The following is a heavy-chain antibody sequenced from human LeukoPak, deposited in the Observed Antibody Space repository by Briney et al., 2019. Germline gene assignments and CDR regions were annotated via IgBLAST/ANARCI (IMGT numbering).Heavy chain of an antibody. CDR1: GGSISSSSYY. CDR3: AGMIAAAGYFDY. V-gene: IGHV4-39*01. CDR2: IYYSGST. D-gene: IGHD6-13*01. J-gene: IGHJ4*02. Sequence: SETLSLTCTVSGGSISSSSYYWGWIRQPPGKGLEWIGGIYYSGSTYYNPSLKSRVTISVDTSKNQFSLKLSSVTAADTAVYYCAGMIAAAGYFDYWGQGTLVTVSS.